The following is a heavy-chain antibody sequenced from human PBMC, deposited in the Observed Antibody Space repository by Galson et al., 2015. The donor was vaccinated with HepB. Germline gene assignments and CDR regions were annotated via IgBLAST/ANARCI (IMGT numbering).Heavy chain of an antibody. CDR3: AREYCSSTSCYPDAFDI. CDR1: GYTFTSYG. V-gene: IGHV1-18*01. Sequence: SVKVSCKASGYTFTSYGISWVRQAPGQGLEWMGWISAYNGNTNYAQKLQGRVTMTTDTSTSTAYMELRSLRSDDTAVYYCAREYCSSTSCYPDAFDIWGQGTMVTVSS. J-gene: IGHJ3*02. CDR2: ISAYNGNT. D-gene: IGHD2-2*01.